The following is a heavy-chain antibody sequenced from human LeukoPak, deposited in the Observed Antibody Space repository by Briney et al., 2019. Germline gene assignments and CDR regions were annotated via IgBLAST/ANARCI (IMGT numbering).Heavy chain of an antibody. D-gene: IGHD5-18*01. CDR1: GGSISSGDYY. Sequence: SETLSLTCTVSGGSISSGDYYWSWIRQPPGKGLEWIGYIYYSGSTYYNPPLKSRVTISVDTSKNQFSLKLSSVTAADTAVYYCARGGYSYGSSPWFDPWGQGTLVTVSS. V-gene: IGHV4-30-4*08. J-gene: IGHJ5*02. CDR3: ARGGYSYGSSPWFDP. CDR2: IYYSGST.